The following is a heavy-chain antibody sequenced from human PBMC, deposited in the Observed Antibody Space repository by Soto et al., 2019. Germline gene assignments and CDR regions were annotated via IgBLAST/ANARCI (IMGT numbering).Heavy chain of an antibody. Sequence: SQTLSLTCAISGDRVSSNSAAWNWIRQYPSRGLEWLGRTYYRAKWYNDYAVSVKSRITINPATSKNQFSLQLNSVTPEDAAVYYCVVSEGGDAFDIWGQGTMVTVSS. V-gene: IGHV6-1*01. CDR2: TYYRAKWYN. D-gene: IGHD2-15*01. CDR3: VVSEGGDAFDI. CDR1: GDRVSSNSAA. J-gene: IGHJ3*02.